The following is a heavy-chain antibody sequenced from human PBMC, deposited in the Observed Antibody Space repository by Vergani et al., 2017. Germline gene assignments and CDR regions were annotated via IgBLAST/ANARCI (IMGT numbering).Heavy chain of an antibody. V-gene: IGHV3-7*01. CDR2: IKQDGSEK. Sequence: EVQLVESGGGLVQPGGSLRLSCAASGFMFSNYWMNWVRQAPGKGLEWVANIKQDGSEKYYVDSVRGRFTISRDNSRNTLFLQMNSLRVEDTAVYYCARSRYDSSGFSTIFRYWGQGTRVTVS. CDR1: GFMFSNYW. CDR3: ARSRYDSSGFSTIFRY. J-gene: IGHJ4*02. D-gene: IGHD3-22*01.